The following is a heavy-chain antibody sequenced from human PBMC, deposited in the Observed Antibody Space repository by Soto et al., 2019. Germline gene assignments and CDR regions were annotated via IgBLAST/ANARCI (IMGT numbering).Heavy chain of an antibody. CDR2: ISGSGGST. V-gene: IGHV3-23*01. CDR3: ARGSRYDFWSGPHPVGY. Sequence: EVQLLESGGGLVQPGGSLRLSCAASGFTFSSYAMSWVRQAPGKGLEWVSAISGSGGSTYYADSVKGRFTISRDNSKNTLYLQMNSLRAEDTAVYYCARGSRYDFWSGPHPVGYWGQGTLVTVSS. J-gene: IGHJ4*02. D-gene: IGHD3-3*01. CDR1: GFTFSSYA.